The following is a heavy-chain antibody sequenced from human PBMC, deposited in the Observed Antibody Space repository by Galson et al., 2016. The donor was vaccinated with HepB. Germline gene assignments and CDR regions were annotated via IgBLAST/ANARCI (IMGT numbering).Heavy chain of an antibody. D-gene: IGHD2-15*01. J-gene: IGHJ4*02. CDR3: ATPDEGSGRIFDY. CDR2: IKQDGSEK. CDR1: GFTFTTYW. Sequence: SLRLSCAASGFTFTTYWMTWVRQAPGKGLEWVANIKQDGSEKYYVDSVKGRFTTSRDNAKNSLYLQMNSLRAEDTAVYYCATPDEGSGRIFDYWGQGTLVTVSS. V-gene: IGHV3-7*03.